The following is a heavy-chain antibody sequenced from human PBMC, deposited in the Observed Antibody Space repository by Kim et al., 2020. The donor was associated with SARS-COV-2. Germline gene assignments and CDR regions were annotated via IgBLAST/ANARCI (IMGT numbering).Heavy chain of an antibody. CDR3: ARSESSSRYSWFDP. D-gene: IGHD6-13*01. V-gene: IGHV1-3*01. Sequence: SQEFQGRVTITRDTSASTGYLGVSSLRSEDTAVYYCARSESSSRYSWFDPWGQGTLVTVSS. J-gene: IGHJ5*02.